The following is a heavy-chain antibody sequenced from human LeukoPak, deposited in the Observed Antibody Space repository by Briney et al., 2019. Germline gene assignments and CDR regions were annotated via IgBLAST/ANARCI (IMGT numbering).Heavy chain of an antibody. CDR3: AKDLTYYYDSSGYSPVDY. J-gene: IGHJ4*02. CDR1: GVTFDDYA. Sequence: PGGSLRLSCAASGVTFDDYAMHSVRQAPGKGLEWVSLISGDGGSTYYADSVKGRFTISRDNSKNSLYLQMNSLRTEDTALYYCAKDLTYYYDSSGYSPVDYWGQGTLVTVSS. CDR2: ISGDGGST. D-gene: IGHD3-22*01. V-gene: IGHV3-43*02.